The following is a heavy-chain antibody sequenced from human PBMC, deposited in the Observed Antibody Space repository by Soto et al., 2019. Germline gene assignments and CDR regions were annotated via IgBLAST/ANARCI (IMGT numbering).Heavy chain of an antibody. D-gene: IGHD3-22*01. CDR2: IYYSGST. Sequence: SETLSLTCTVSGGSISSYYWSWIRQPPRKGLEWIGYIYYSGSTNYNPSLKSRVTISVDTSKNQFSLKLSSVTAADTAVYYCARAPYYYDSSGYYGAYYYYGMDVWGQGTTVTVSS. J-gene: IGHJ6*02. CDR1: GGSISSYY. CDR3: ARAPYYYDSSGYYGAYYYYGMDV. V-gene: IGHV4-59*01.